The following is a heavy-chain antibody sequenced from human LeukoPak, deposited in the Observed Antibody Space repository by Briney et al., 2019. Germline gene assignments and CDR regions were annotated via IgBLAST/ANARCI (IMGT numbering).Heavy chain of an antibody. CDR1: GGSISSYY. CDR3: ARGSGYSYGSYYYGMDV. J-gene: IGHJ6*02. V-gene: IGHV4-59*01. D-gene: IGHD5-18*01. CDR2: IYYSGST. Sequence: PSETLSLTCTVSGGSISSYYWSWIRQPPGKGLEWIGYIYYSGSTNYNPSLKSRVTISVDTSKNQFSLKLSSVTAADTAVHYCARGSGYSYGSYYYGMDVWGQGTTVTVSS.